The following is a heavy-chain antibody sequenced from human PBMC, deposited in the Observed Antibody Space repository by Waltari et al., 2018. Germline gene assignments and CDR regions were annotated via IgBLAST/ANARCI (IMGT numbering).Heavy chain of an antibody. V-gene: IGHV1-18*01. CDR2: ISVDNCKT. J-gene: IGHJ6*02. Sequence: QVQLVQSGGEVKKPAASVKVSCKASGYTFSTYGINWVRQAPGQGLEWMGWISVDNCKTKYAQRFQGRVTMTTDTSTSTAYMELRGLRSDDTAVYYCARIAFGGVGWPPGYFYGMDVWGQGTTVSVS. CDR1: GYTFSTYG. CDR3: ARIAFGGVGWPPGYFYGMDV. D-gene: IGHD3-10*01.